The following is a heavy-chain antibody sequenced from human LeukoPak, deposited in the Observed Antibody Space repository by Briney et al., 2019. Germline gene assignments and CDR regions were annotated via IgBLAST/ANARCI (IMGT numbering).Heavy chain of an antibody. D-gene: IGHD3-9*01. J-gene: IGHJ4*02. CDR3: ATLVFDSSGYSYFDC. V-gene: IGHV3-23*01. CDR2: ISGSADNT. CDR1: GFTFSSYA. Sequence: GGSLRLSCAASGFTFSSYAMSWVRQAPGRGLEWLSAISGSADNTYYADSVKGLFTISRDNSKNTLYLQMNSLRAEDTAVYYCATLVFDSSGYSYFDCWGPGTLVTVSS.